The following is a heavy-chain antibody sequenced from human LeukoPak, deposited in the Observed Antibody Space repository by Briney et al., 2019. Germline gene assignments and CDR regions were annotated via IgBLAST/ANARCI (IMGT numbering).Heavy chain of an antibody. CDR1: GFTFSSYG. CDR3: AKDRVIDIVVVPAES. V-gene: IGHV3-30*02. D-gene: IGHD2-2*01. CDR2: IWYDGSNK. J-gene: IGHJ6*04. Sequence: GGSLRLSCAASGFTFSSYGMRWVRQAPGKGLEWVAFIWYDGSNKYYADSVKGRFTISRDNSKNTLYLQMNSLRAEDTAVYYCAKDRVIDIVVVPAESWGKGTAVTVSS.